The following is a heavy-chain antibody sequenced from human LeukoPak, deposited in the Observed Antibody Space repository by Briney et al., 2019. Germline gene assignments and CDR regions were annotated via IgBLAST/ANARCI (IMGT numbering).Heavy chain of an antibody. D-gene: IGHD1-1*01. CDR2: IYRGGST. J-gene: IGHJ3*02. V-gene: IGHV3-53*01. CDR3: ARAGPTGTNDAFDI. CDR1: GFTVSRNY. Sequence: PGGSRRLSCSASGFTVSRNYMTWVRQAPGKGLEWVSVIYRGGSTYYADSVKGRFTISRDNSKNTLYLQMNSLRAEDTAVYYCARAGPTGTNDAFDIWGQGTMVTVSS.